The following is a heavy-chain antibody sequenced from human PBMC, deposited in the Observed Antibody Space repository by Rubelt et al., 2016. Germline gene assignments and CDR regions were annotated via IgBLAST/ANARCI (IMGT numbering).Heavy chain of an antibody. Sequence: QVQLVQSGAEVKKPGASVKVSCKASGYTFTGYYMHWVRQAPGQGLEWVGRINPNSGGTNYARKGQGRGTMTRDSSITTAYMELSRLSSDDTAVFYWARESSSGWYIDYWGQGTLVTVSS. CDR2: INPNSGGT. J-gene: IGHJ4*02. CDR1: GYTFTGYY. CDR3: ARESSSGWYIDY. V-gene: IGHV1-2*06. D-gene: IGHD6-19*01.